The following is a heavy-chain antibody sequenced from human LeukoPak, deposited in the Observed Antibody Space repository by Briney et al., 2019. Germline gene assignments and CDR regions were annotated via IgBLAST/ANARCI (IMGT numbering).Heavy chain of an antibody. D-gene: IGHD2-15*01. CDR2: FDPEDGET. V-gene: IGHV1-24*01. Sequence: ASVKVSCKVSGYTLTELSMHWVRQAPGKGLEWMGGFDPEDGETIYAQKFQGRVTMTEDTSTDTAYMELSSPRSEDTAVYYCAAYCSGGSCYSDYYYYGMDVWGKGTTVTVSS. CDR1: GYTLTELS. J-gene: IGHJ6*04. CDR3: AAYCSGGSCYSDYYYYGMDV.